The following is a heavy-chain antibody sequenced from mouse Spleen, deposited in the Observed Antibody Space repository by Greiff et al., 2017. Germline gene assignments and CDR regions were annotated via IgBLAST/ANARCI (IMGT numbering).Heavy chain of an antibody. CDR3: ARDLLWPHYFDH. V-gene: IGHV1-55*01. Sequence: QVQLQQPGAELVKPGASVKMSCKASGYTFTSYWITWVKQRPGQGLEWIGWIYPGSGNTKYNEKFKGKATLTVDTSSSTAYMQLSSLTSEDSAVYFCARDLLWPHYFDHWGQGTTLTVSS. D-gene: IGHD2-1*01. CDR2: IYPGSGNT. CDR1: GYTFTSYW. J-gene: IGHJ2*01.